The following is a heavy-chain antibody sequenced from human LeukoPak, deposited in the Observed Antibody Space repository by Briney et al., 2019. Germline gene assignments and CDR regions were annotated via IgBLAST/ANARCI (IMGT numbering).Heavy chain of an antibody. D-gene: IGHD5-24*01. CDR3: ARDGYNYRRFDY. J-gene: IGHJ4*02. CDR2: INHSEAT. Sequence: SETLSLTCAVYGGSFSGYYWSWIRQPPGKGLEWIGEINHSEATDYNPSFKSRATILVDTSKNQFSLKLSSVTAADTAVYYCARDGYNYRRFDYWGQGTLVTVSS. V-gene: IGHV4-34*01. CDR1: GGSFSGYY.